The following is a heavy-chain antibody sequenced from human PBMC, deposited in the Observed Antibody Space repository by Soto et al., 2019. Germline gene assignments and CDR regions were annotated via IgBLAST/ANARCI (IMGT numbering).Heavy chain of an antibody. J-gene: IGHJ4*02. Sequence: GGSLRLSCAASGFTFTRYSMNWVRQAPGKGLEWVSSISSTTNYIYYADSMKGRFTVSRDNAKNSVYLEMNSLSAEDTALYYCARESEDLTSNFDYWGQGTLVTAPQ. CDR3: ARESEDLTSNFDY. CDR2: ISSTTNYI. CDR1: GFTFTRYS. V-gene: IGHV3-21*01.